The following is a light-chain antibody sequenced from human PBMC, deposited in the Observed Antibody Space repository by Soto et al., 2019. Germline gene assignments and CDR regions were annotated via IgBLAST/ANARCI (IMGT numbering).Light chain of an antibody. Sequence: NFMLTQPHSVSESPGKTVTISCTRSSGSIASNYVQWYQQRPGSAPTTVIYEDNQRPSGVPDRFSGSIDSSSNSASLTIFGLKTEDEADYYCQSYDSSIWVFGGGTKLTVL. J-gene: IGLJ3*02. CDR2: EDN. V-gene: IGLV6-57*04. CDR3: QSYDSSIWV. CDR1: SGSIASNY.